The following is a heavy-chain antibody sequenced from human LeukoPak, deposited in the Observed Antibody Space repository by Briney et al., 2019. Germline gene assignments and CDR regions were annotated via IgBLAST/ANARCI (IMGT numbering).Heavy chain of an antibody. Sequence: GGSLRLSCAVSGLTFNNYAMSWVRQAPGKGLEWVSGISGRGASKYYADSVKGRFTISRDNSKNTLYLQMNSLRAEDTAVYYCARIGCYYDSGRDYWGQGTLVTVSS. J-gene: IGHJ4*02. D-gene: IGHD3-10*01. V-gene: IGHV3-23*01. CDR1: GLTFNNYA. CDR2: ISGRGASK. CDR3: ARIGCYYDSGRDY.